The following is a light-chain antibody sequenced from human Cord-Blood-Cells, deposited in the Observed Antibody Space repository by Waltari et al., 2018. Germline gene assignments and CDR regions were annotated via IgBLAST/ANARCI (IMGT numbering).Light chain of an antibody. V-gene: IGLV1-47*01. Sequence: QSVLTQPPSASGTPGQRVTISCSGSSSNIGSNYVYWYQQLPGTAPKLLICRNKHGPSGVPDRFSGSKSGTSASLAISGLRSEDEADYYCAAWDDSLSGWVFGGGTKLTVL. CDR3: AAWDDSLSGWV. CDR1: SSNIGSNY. J-gene: IGLJ3*02. CDR2: RNK.